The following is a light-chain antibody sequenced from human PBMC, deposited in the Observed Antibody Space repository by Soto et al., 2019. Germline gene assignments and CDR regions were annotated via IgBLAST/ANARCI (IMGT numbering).Light chain of an antibody. CDR2: RVS. J-gene: IGKJ5*01. V-gene: IGKV2-30*02. CDR3: MQGTPWPPIT. Sequence: EVVLTQSPPSLPVPLGQPASMSCRSGQSLVHSDGYTYWSWCHQRPGQSPRRLIYRVSNRVSGVPDRISGSGSGTDFTLRITGVEAEDAGLYYCMQGTPWPPITFGQGTRLEIK. CDR1: QSLVHSDGYTY.